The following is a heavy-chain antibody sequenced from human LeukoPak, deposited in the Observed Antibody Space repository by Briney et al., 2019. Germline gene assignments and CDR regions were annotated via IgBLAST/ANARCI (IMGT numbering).Heavy chain of an antibody. J-gene: IGHJ6*02. V-gene: IGHV4-34*01. CDR1: GGSFSGYF. CDR3: ARALRGWYPYYYGMDV. CDR2: INHSGST. D-gene: IGHD6-19*01. Sequence: PSETLYLTCAVYGGSFSGYFWSWIRQPPGKGLEWIGEINHSGSTNYNPSLKSRVTISVDTSKNQFSLKLSSVTAADTAVYYCARALRGWYPYYYGMDVWGQGTTATVSS.